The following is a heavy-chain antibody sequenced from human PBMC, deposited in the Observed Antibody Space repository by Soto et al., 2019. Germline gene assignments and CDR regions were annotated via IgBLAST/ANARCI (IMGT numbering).Heavy chain of an antibody. CDR2: INPSGGST. D-gene: IGHD3-9*01. Sequence: ASVKVSCKASGGTFSSYAISWVRQAPGQGLEWMGIINPSGGSTSYAQKFQGRVTMTRDTSTSTVYMELSSLRSEDTAVYYCARNALYYDILTGSHTPTHYYMDVWGKGTTVTVSS. J-gene: IGHJ6*03. V-gene: IGHV1-46*03. CDR3: ARNALYYDILTGSHTPTHYYMDV. CDR1: GGTFSSYA.